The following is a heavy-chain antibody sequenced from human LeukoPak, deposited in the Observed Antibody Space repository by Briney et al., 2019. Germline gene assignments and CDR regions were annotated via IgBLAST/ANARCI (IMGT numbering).Heavy chain of an antibody. V-gene: IGHV3-15*01. Sequence: GGSLRLSCAHSIFTLCDAWMSCVRQAPGKRGVCVGRIKSKTDGESTDYAAPVNGRFTISRDYSKNTLYLQMNSLTTEDTAIYYCLKTYCRDSSGYPWGQGTLVTVSS. CDR2: IKSKTDGEST. D-gene: IGHD3-22*01. CDR3: LKTYCRDSSGYP. CDR1: IFTLCDAW. J-gene: IGHJ5*02.